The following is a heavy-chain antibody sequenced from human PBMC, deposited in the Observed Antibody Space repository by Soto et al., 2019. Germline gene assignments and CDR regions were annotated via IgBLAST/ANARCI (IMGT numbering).Heavy chain of an antibody. J-gene: IGHJ4*02. V-gene: IGHV1-69*19. D-gene: IGHD3-10*01. CDR3: AREVQVHTPAFVY. Sequence: QVQLVKSGAEMKKPGSSVKVSCQSSGGTFNTYAMNWVRQAPGQGPERMGDISPMFGAANYAPKFQGRVTITADESTGTSYMQLSSLTSEDTALYFCAREVQVHTPAFVYWGQGTLVTV. CDR2: ISPMFGAA. CDR1: GGTFNTYA.